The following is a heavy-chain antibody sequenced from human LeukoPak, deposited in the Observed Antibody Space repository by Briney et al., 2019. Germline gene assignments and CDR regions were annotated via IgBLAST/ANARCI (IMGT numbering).Heavy chain of an antibody. D-gene: IGHD1-26*01. Sequence: GGSLRLSCVASGFTLRSYVMNWVRQTPGKGLEWVSSISGSGDSTFYADSVKGRFSISRDNSKNTLYLQMNSLRAEDTAVYYCAKEEVGATLYYYYYMDVWGKGTTVTISS. CDR3: AKEEVGATLYYYYYMDV. CDR1: GFTLRSYV. V-gene: IGHV3-23*01. J-gene: IGHJ6*03. CDR2: ISGSGDST.